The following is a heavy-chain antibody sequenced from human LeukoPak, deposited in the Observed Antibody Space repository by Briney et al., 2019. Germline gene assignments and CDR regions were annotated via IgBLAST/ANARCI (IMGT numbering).Heavy chain of an antibody. CDR1: GFTFSDYY. CDR2: ISSSGSTI. D-gene: IGHD3-16*02. V-gene: IGHV3-11*01. CDR3: ARDLRGLGELSLDDY. Sequence: PGGSLRLSCAASGFTFSDYYMSWIRQAPGKGLEWVSYISSSGSTIYYADSLKGRFTISRDNAKNSLYLQMNSLRAEDTAVYYCARDLRGLGELSLDDYWGQGTLVTVSS. J-gene: IGHJ4*02.